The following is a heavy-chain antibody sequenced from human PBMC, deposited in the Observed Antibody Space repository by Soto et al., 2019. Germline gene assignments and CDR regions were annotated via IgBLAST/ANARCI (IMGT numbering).Heavy chain of an antibody. Sequence: SVKVSCKASGGTFSSYAISWVRQAPGQGLEWMGGIIPIFGTANYAQKFQGRVTITADESTSTAYMELSSLRSEDTAVYYCARGLYEQNYYYYGMDVRCQGTSGTVSS. V-gene: IGHV1-69*13. CDR3: ARGLYEQNYYYYGMDV. D-gene: IGHD5-12*01. J-gene: IGHJ6*02. CDR2: IIPIFGTA. CDR1: GGTFSSYA.